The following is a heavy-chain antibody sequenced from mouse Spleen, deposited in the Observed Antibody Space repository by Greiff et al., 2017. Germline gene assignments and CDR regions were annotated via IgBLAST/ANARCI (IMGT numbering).Heavy chain of an antibody. V-gene: IGHV1-64*01. CDR2: IHPNSGST. J-gene: IGHJ1*01. CDR3: ARSRVLRSHWYFDV. D-gene: IGHD1-1*01. CDR1: GYTFTSYW. Sequence: VQLQQSGAELVKPGASVKLSCKASGYTFTSYWMHWVKQRPGQGLEWIGMIHPNSGSTNYNEKFKSKATLTVDKSSSTAYMQLSSLTSEDSAVYYCARSRVLRSHWYFDVWGAGTTVTVSS.